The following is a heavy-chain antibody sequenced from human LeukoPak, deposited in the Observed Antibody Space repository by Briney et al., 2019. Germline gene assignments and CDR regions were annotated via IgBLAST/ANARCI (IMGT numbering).Heavy chain of an antibody. CDR1: GGSISSGGYY. J-gene: IGHJ4*02. CDR2: IYYSGST. CDR3: ARAGYSYGHWLVDY. D-gene: IGHD5-18*01. Sequence: SQTLSLTCTVSGGSISSGGYYWSWIRQHPGKGLEWIGYIYYSGSTNYNPSLKSRVTISVDTSKNQFSLKLSSVTAADTAVYYCARAGYSYGHWLVDYWGQGTLVTVSS. V-gene: IGHV4-61*08.